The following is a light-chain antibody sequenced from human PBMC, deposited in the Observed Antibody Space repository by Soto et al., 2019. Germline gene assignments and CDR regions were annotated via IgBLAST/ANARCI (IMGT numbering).Light chain of an antibody. CDR2: DVS. J-gene: IGLJ1*01. Sequence: QSALTQPASVSGSPGQSITISCTGSSSDVGSYNLVSWYQHHPGKAPKLLIYDVSKRPSGVSNRFSGSKSGNTASLTISGLQAEDDADYYCCSYAGSSSLVFGTGTKLTVL. V-gene: IGLV2-23*02. CDR3: CSYAGSSSLV. CDR1: SSDVGSYNL.